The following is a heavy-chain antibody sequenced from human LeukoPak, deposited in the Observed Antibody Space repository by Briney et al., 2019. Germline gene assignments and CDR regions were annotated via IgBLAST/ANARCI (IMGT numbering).Heavy chain of an antibody. CDR2: ISAGGDST. J-gene: IGHJ6*02. CDR1: GFTFSSYA. Sequence: GGSLRLSCAASGFTFSSYAMSWVRQAPGKGLEEVAAISAGGDSTYYADSVKGRFTISRDNSKNTLYLQMNSLRAADTAVYYSARVSGSSGWSLDPYYGMDVWGQGPTVTVSS. CDR3: ARVSGSSGWSLDPYYGMDV. D-gene: IGHD6-19*01. V-gene: IGHV3-23*01.